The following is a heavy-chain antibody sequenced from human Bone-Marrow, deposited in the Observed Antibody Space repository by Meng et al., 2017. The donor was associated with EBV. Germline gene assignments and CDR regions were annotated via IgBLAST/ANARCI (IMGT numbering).Heavy chain of an antibody. Sequence: EVQLVESGGXLVKPGGSXRLSCAASGFTFSSYSMNWVRQAPGKGLEWVSSISSSSSYIYYADSVKGRFTISRDNAKNSLYLQMNSLRAEDTAVYYCASAYYYDSSGYYSYYFDYWGQGTLVTVSS. J-gene: IGHJ4*02. CDR1: GFTFSSYS. CDR2: ISSSSSYI. V-gene: IGHV3-21*01. D-gene: IGHD3-22*01. CDR3: ASAYYYDSSGYYSYYFDY.